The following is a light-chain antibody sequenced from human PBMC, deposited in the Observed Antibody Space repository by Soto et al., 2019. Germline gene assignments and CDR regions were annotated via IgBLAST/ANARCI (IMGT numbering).Light chain of an antibody. J-gene: IGKJ5*01. CDR1: QSVSSN. CDR2: GAS. V-gene: IGKV3-15*01. CDR3: QQRSNWPA. Sequence: EIVMTQSPATLSVSPGERATLSCRASQSVSSNLAWYQQKPGQAPRLLIYGASTRATGIPARFSGSGSGTEFTLTISSLQSEDFAVYYRQQRSNWPAFGQGTRLEIK.